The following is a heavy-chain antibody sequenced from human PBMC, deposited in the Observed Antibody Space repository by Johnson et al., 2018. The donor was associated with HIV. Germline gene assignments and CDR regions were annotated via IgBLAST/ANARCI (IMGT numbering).Heavy chain of an antibody. Sequence: QVQLVESGGGVVQPGRSLRLSCAVSGFTFSSYAMHWVRQAPGKGLEWVALISYDGSNKYYADSVKGRFTISRDNSKNTLYLQMNSLRAEDMAVYYCARKVVTADDAFDIWGQGTMVTVSS. CDR1: GFTFSSYA. CDR2: ISYDGSNK. D-gene: IGHD2-21*02. V-gene: IGHV3-30*03. CDR3: ARKVVTADDAFDI. J-gene: IGHJ3*02.